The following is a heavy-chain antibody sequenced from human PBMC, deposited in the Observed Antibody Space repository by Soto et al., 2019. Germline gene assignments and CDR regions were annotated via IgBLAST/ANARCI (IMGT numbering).Heavy chain of an antibody. Sequence: PGGALRLSRSASGFPFTNYWMNWVRQTPGKGLMWVSRISPDGSDVGYADSVEGRFTVSRDYAKNTLYLQMHSLRAEDTAMYYCACWGHIVPVAPSDFDRWGQGTLVTVSS. CDR1: GFPFTNYW. J-gene: IGHJ4*02. V-gene: IGHV3-74*01. D-gene: IGHD2-8*02. CDR2: ISPDGSDV. CDR3: ACWGHIVPVAPSDFDR.